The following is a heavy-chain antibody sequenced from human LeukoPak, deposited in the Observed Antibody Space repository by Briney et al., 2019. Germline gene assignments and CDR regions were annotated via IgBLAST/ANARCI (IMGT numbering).Heavy chain of an antibody. J-gene: IGHJ4*02. V-gene: IGHV3-23*01. CDR3: ARDHDSSGWSFDY. Sequence: GGSLRLSCAASGFTFSSYAMSWVRQAPGKGLEWVSAISGSGGSTYYADSVKGRFTISRDNSKNTLYLQMNSLRAEDTAVYYCARDHDSSGWSFDYWGQGTLVTVSS. CDR2: ISGSGGST. CDR1: GFTFSSYA. D-gene: IGHD6-19*01.